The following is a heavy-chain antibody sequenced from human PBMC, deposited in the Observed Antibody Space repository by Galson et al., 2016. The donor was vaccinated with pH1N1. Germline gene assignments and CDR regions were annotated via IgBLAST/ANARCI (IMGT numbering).Heavy chain of an antibody. CDR1: GYTFTTYW. CDR3: ARRSTELGLDY. V-gene: IGHV5-51*03. D-gene: IGHD2/OR15-2a*01. J-gene: IGHJ4*02. Sequence: QSGAEVKKPGESLKISCQASGYTFTTYWIGWVRQMPGKGLEWMGIIYPGDSETKYSPSFEGQVTFSVDKSKNTASLHWSSLKASDTAIYYCARRSTELGLDYWGQGVLVTVSS. CDR2: IYPGDSET.